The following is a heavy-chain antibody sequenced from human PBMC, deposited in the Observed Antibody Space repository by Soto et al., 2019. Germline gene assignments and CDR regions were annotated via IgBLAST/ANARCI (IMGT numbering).Heavy chain of an antibody. CDR1: GFTFSSYA. CDR3: AVGSIFGVAQSRFDY. D-gene: IGHD3-3*01. Sequence: QVQLVESGGGVVQPGRSLRLSCAASGFTFSSYAMHWVRQAPGKGLEWVAVISYDGSNKYYADSVKGRFTISRDNSKNTLYLQMNSLRAEDTAVYYCAVGSIFGVAQSRFDYWGQGTLVTVSS. V-gene: IGHV3-30-3*01. CDR2: ISYDGSNK. J-gene: IGHJ4*02.